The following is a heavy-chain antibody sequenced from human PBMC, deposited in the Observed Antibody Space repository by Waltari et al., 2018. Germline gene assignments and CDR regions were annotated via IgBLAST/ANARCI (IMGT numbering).Heavy chain of an antibody. CDR3: ARGLSDVLMVYAPQGDFDY. CDR1: GYTFTSYG. D-gene: IGHD2-8*01. Sequence: QVQLVQSGAEVKKPGASVKVSCKASGYTFTSYGNSWVRPAPGPGLEWMGWISAYNGNTNYAQKLQGRVTMTTDTSTSTAYMELRSLRSDDTAVYYCARGLSDVLMVYAPQGDFDYWGQGTLVTVSS. V-gene: IGHV1-18*01. CDR2: ISAYNGNT. J-gene: IGHJ4*02.